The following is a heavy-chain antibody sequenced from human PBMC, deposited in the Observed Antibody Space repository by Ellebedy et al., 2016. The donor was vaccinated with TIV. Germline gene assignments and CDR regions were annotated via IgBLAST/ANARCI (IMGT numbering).Heavy chain of an antibody. D-gene: IGHD4-17*01. Sequence: PGGSLRLSCAASGFSFRSYWTSWVRQAPGKGLEWVANIYQDGSDQYYVDSVKGRFTISRDNAKNSLFLQMNSLRVEDTAVYYCARRGSYGDYAVQVNSWFDSWGRGTLVTVSS. CDR3: ARRGSYGDYAVQVNSWFDS. J-gene: IGHJ5*01. V-gene: IGHV3-7*01. CDR1: GFSFRSYW. CDR2: IYQDGSDQ.